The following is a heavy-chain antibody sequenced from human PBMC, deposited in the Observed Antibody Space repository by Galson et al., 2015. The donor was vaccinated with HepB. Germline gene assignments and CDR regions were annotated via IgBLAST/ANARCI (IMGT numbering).Heavy chain of an antibody. J-gene: IGHJ3*02. CDR3: ASGGYYDFWNAFGI. D-gene: IGHD3-3*01. Sequence: SLRLSCAASGFTFSSYAMHWVRQAPGKGLEWVAVISYDGSNKYYADSVKGRFTISRDNSKNTLYLQMNSLRAEDTAVYYCASGGYYDFWNAFGIWGQGTMVTVSS. V-gene: IGHV3-30-3*01. CDR1: GFTFSSYA. CDR2: ISYDGSNK.